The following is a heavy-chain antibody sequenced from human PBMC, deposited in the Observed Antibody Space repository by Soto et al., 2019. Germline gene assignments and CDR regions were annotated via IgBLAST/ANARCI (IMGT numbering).Heavy chain of an antibody. CDR3: ARDAEPLYSYGVEYYFDY. V-gene: IGHV3-21*01. Sequence: GGSLRLSCAASGFTFSSYSMNWVRQAPGKGLEWVSSISSSSSYIYYADSVKGRFTISRDNAKNSLYLQMNSLRAEDTAVYYCARDAEPLYSYGVEYYFDYWGQGTLVTVSS. D-gene: IGHD5-18*01. CDR2: ISSSSSYI. J-gene: IGHJ4*02. CDR1: GFTFSSYS.